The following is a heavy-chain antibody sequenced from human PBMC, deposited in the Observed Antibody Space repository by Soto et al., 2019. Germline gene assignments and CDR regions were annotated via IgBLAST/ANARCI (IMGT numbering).Heavy chain of an antibody. CDR1: GFTVSSNY. D-gene: IGHD6-13*01. Sequence: EVQLVESGGGLVQPGGSLRLSCAASGFTVSSNYMSWVRQAPGKGLEWVSVIYSGGSTYYADSVKGRFTISRDNSETTLYLQMNSLRAEDTAVYYCARKTAAAVGGPFDYWGQGTLVTVSS. CDR2: IYSGGST. CDR3: ARKTAAAVGGPFDY. V-gene: IGHV3-66*01. J-gene: IGHJ4*02.